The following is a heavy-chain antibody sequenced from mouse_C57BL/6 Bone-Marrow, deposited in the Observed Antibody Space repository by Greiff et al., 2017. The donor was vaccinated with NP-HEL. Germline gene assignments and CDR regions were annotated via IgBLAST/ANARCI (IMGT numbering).Heavy chain of an antibody. J-gene: IGHJ4*01. D-gene: IGHD1-1*01. Sequence: QVQLQQSGPELVKPGASVKISCKASGYAFSSSWMNWVKQRPGKGLEWIGRIYPGDGDTNYNGKFKGKATLTADKSSSTAYMQLSSLTSEDSAVYFCARIYGSRAMDYWGQGTSVTVSS. CDR3: ARIYGSRAMDY. CDR2: IYPGDGDT. CDR1: GYAFSSSW. V-gene: IGHV1-82*01.